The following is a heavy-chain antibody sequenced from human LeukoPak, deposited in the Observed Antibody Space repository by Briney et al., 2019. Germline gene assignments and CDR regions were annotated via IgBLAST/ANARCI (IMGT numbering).Heavy chain of an antibody. V-gene: IGHV1-8*01. CDR2: MNPNSGNT. J-gene: IGHJ4*02. D-gene: IGHD3-3*01. CDR3: ARVPPSSITIFGVVIWSGYFDY. Sequence: ASVKVSCKASGYTFTSYDINWVRQATGQGLEWMGWMNPNSGNTGYAQKFPGRVTMTRNTSISTAYMELSSLRSEDTAVYYCARVPPSSITIFGVVIWSGYFDYWGQGTLVTVSS. CDR1: GYTFTSYD.